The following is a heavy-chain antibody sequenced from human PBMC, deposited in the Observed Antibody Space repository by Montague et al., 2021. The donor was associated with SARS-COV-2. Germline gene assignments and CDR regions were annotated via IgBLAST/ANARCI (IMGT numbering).Heavy chain of an antibody. CDR1: GGSISSYY. CDR2: IYYSGST. Sequence: SETLSLTCTVSGGSISSYYWSWIRQPPGKGLEWIGYIYYSGSTNYNPSLKSRVTISVDTSKNQFSLKLSSVTAADTAVYYCAGGDVDTAMVYYFDYWGQGPLVTVSS. D-gene: IGHD5-18*01. V-gene: IGHV4-59*01. J-gene: IGHJ4*02. CDR3: AGGDVDTAMVYYFDY.